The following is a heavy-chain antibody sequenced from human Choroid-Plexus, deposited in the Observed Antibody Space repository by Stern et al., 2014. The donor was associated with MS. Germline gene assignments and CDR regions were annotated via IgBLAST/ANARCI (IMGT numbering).Heavy chain of an antibody. Sequence: VQLVESGPGLVKPSETLSLTCTVSGGAMTTYYWTWIRQPAGKGLEWIGRVYTSGGTNSNPSLESRVTVSVDTSKTQFYRDLRSVTAADTAVYYCARGVAGSYYNKWFDPWGQGILVTVSS. J-gene: IGHJ5*02. CDR3: ARGVAGSYYNKWFDP. CDR2: VYTSGGT. CDR1: GGAMTTYY. V-gene: IGHV4-4*07. D-gene: IGHD3-10*01.